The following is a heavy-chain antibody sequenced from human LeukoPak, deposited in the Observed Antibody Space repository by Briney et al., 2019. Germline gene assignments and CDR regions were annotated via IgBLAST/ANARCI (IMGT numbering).Heavy chain of an antibody. J-gene: IGHJ3*02. CDR1: GYTFTSYG. Sequence: ASVKVSCKASGYTFTSYGISWVRQAPGQGLEWMGWISTYNGNTNYAKKLQGRVTMTTDTSTSTAYMELRSLRSDDTAVYYRARDRLRYFDWLPLSTVDHAFDIWGQGTMVTVSS. V-gene: IGHV1-18*01. CDR3: ARDRLRYFDWLPLSTVDHAFDI. CDR2: ISTYNGNT. D-gene: IGHD3-9*01.